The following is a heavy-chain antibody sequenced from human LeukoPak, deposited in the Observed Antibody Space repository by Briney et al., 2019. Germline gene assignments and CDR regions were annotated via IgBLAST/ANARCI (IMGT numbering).Heavy chain of an antibody. J-gene: IGHJ4*02. CDR2: IYYTGDT. D-gene: IGHD6-19*01. V-gene: IGHV4-59*01. CDR1: GFTFSNYA. Sequence: PGGSLRLSCAASGFTFSNYAMSWVRQPPGKGLEWIGYIYYTGDTSYNPSLKSRVTISVDTSNNQFSLKLSSVTAADTAVYYCARGGIAVPEYWGQGILVTVSS. CDR3: ARGGIAVPEY.